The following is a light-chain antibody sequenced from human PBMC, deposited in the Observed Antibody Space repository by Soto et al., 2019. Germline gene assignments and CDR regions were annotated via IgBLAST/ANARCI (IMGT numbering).Light chain of an antibody. CDR3: QQYGSAPWT. CDR1: LSVASNY. V-gene: IGKV3-20*01. CDR2: AVS. Sequence: EIVLTQSPGTLPLSPGERATLSCRASLSVASNYVAWYQQKPGQAPRLLIYAVSGRATGIPDRFSGSGSGTDFTLTISRLEPEDFAVYYCQQYGSAPWTFGQGTKLEIK. J-gene: IGKJ1*01.